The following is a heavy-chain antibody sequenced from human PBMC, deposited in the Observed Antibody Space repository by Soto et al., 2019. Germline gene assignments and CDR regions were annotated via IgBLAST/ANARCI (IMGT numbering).Heavy chain of an antibody. V-gene: IGHV3-23*01. CDR1: GFTFSSYA. Sequence: GGSLRLSCAASGFTFSSYAMSWVRQAPGKGLEWVSAISGSGSRTYYADSVKGRFTISRDNSKNTLYLQMNSLRAEDTAVYYCVISEPEGEKEGNSFDIWGQGTMVTVSS. CDR2: ISGSGSRT. D-gene: IGHD3-16*01. CDR3: VISEPEGEKEGNSFDI. J-gene: IGHJ3*02.